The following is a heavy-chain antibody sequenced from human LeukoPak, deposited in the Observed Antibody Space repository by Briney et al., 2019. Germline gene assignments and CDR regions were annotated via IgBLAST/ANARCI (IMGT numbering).Heavy chain of an antibody. CDR3: ARDGVDSSADY. CDR2: INPNSDGT. D-gene: IGHD3-22*01. CDR1: GFTFTGYY. Sequence: ASVRVSCNASGFTFTGYYMHWVRQAPGQGLEWMGWINPNSDGTNYAQKFQGRVTMTRDTSISTAYMELSRLRSDDTAVYYCARDGVDSSADYWGQGTLVTVSS. J-gene: IGHJ4*02. V-gene: IGHV1-2*02.